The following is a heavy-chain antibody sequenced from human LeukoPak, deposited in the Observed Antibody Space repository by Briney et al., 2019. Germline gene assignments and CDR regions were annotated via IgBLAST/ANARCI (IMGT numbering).Heavy chain of an antibody. D-gene: IGHD3-10*01. V-gene: IGHV4-39*01. CDR1: GASLARDMYH. Sequence: PSETLSLTCTVSGASLARDMYHWGWVRQSPGKGLEWLGTIYYDGSTFYSPSLKSRVTISINASKKQLSLNLASVTAADTAVYYCARRGDAWQILYSFDVWGQGTAVIVSS. J-gene: IGHJ3*01. CDR2: IYYDGST. CDR3: ARRGDAWQILYSFDV.